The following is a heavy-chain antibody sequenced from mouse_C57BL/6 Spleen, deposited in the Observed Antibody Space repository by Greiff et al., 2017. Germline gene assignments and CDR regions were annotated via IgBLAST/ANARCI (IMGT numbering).Heavy chain of an antibody. CDR2: IYPSDSET. J-gene: IGHJ2*01. CDR3: ARGGYDYYFDY. Sequence: QVQLQQPGAELVRPGSSVKLSCKASGYTFTSYWMDWVKQRPGQGLEWIGNIYPSDSETHYNQKFKDKATLTVDKSSSTAYMQLSSLTSEDSAVYYCARGGYDYYFDYWGQGTTLTVSS. V-gene: IGHV1-61*01. CDR1: GYTFTSYW. D-gene: IGHD2-4*01.